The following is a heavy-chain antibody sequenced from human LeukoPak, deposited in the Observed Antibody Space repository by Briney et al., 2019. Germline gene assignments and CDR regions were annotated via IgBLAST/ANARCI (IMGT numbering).Heavy chain of an antibody. V-gene: IGHV4-39*01. CDR1: GGSISSSSYY. CDR2: IYYSGST. CDR3: ARHGGYCSSTSCRRNWFDP. J-gene: IGHJ5*02. Sequence: SETLSLTCTVSGGSISSSSYYWGWIRQPPGKGLEWIGSIYYSGSTYYNPSLKSRVTISVDTSKNQFSLKLSSVTAADPAVYYCARHGGYCSSTSCRRNWFDPWGQGTLVTVSS. D-gene: IGHD2-2*03.